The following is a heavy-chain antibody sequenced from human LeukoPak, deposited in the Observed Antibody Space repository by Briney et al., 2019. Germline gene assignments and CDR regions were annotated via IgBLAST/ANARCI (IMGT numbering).Heavy chain of an antibody. CDR3: GGPNPLLERPSAMDV. D-gene: IGHD6-25*01. CDR1: GFTFRNFW. J-gene: IGHJ6*02. CDR2: IKQDGSEK. Sequence: GESLRLSCAASGFTFRNFWMTWVRQAPGKGLEWVANIKQDGSEKYYVDSVKGRFTISRDNAKNSLYLQMNSLRAEDTAVYYCGGPNPLLERPSAMDVWGQGTTVTVSS. V-gene: IGHV3-7*03.